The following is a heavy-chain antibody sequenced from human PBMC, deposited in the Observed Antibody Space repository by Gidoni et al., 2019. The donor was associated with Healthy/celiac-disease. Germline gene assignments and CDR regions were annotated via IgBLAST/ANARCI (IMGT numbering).Heavy chain of an antibody. V-gene: IGHV3-48*02. CDR1: GLTSSGDS. J-gene: IGHJ4*02. Sequence: EVQLVGPGGGWVKPGGPVRLPGAAPGLTSSGDSMNWVRQAPGKGLEWVSYISSSSSTIYYADSVKGRFTISRDNAKNSLYLQMNSLRDEDTAVYYCARDPGYSSSWSPPIDYWGQGTLVTVSS. CDR3: ARDPGYSSSWSPPIDY. CDR2: ISSSSSTI. D-gene: IGHD6-13*01.